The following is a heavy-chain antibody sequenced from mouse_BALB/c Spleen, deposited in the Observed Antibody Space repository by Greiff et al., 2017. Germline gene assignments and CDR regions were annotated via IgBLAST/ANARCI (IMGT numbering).Heavy chain of an antibody. V-gene: IGHV2-9*02. D-gene: IGHD1-1*01. CDR1: GFSLTSYG. CDR2: IWAGGST. J-gene: IGHJ2*01. Sequence: VQRVESGPGLVAPSQSLSITCTVSGFSLTSYGVHWVRQPPGKGLEWLGVIWAGGSTNYNSALMSRLSISKDNSKSQVFLKMNSLQTDDTAMYYCARNLYYGSSYYFDYWGQGTTLTVSS. CDR3: ARNLYYGSSYYFDY.